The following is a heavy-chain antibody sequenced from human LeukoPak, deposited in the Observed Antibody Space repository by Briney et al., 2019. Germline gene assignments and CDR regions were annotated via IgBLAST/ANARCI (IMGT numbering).Heavy chain of an antibody. D-gene: IGHD2-15*01. J-gene: IGHJ4*02. CDR2: IYPRDGST. V-gene: IGHV1-46*01. CDR3: ARELYCSGGSCYSYFDY. CDR1: GYTFTSNY. Sequence: ASVKVSCKASGYTFTSNYIHWVRQAPGQGLEWMGMIYPRDGSTSYAQKFQGRVTMTRDTSISTAYMELSRLRSDDTAVYYCARELYCSGGSCYSYFDYWGQGTLVTVSS.